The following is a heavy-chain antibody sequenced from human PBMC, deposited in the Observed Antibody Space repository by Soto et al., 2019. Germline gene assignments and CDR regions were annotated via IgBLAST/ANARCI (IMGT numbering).Heavy chain of an antibody. CDR3: ARDPGDIVVVTAMKGFDY. CDR1: GYTFTSYY. D-gene: IGHD2-21*02. V-gene: IGHV1-46*01. J-gene: IGHJ4*02. Sequence: GASVKVSCKASGYTFTSYYMRWVRQAPGQGLEWMGIINPSGGSTSYAQKFQGRVTMTRDTSTSTVYMELSSLRSEDTAVYYCARDPGDIVVVTAMKGFDYWGQGTLVTVSS. CDR2: INPSGGST.